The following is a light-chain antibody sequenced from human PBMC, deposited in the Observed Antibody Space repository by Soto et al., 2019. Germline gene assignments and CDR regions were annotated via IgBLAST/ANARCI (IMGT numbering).Light chain of an antibody. CDR2: EVT. J-gene: IGLJ1*01. Sequence: QSALTQPASVSGSPGQSITISCTGTSGDIGSYNRVSWYQQHPGKAPKLTIYEVTDRPSGVSNRFSGSKSGNTPSLTISGLQAEDEAEYYCSSYTNINTRACVFGTGTKLTVL. CDR3: SSYTNINTRACV. V-gene: IGLV2-14*01. CDR1: SGDIGSYNR.